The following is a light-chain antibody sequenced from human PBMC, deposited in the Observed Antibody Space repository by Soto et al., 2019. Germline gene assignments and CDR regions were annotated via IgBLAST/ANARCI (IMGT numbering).Light chain of an antibody. J-gene: IGLJ2*01. V-gene: IGLV1-40*01. CDR1: SSNIGAAHD. Sequence: QSVLTQAPSVSGAPGQRVTISCIGSSSNIGAAHDVHWYQQLPGTAPKLLICGNYNRPSGVPDRFSGSRSGAAASLAITGLRAEDEADYYCQSYDSSLNVVFGGGTKLTVL. CDR2: GNY. CDR3: QSYDSSLNVV.